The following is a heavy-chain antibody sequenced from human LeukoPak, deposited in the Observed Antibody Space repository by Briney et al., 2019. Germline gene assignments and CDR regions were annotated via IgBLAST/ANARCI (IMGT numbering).Heavy chain of an antibody. V-gene: IGHV1-69*13. Sequence: SVEVSCKASGGTFSSYAISWVRQAPGQGLEWMGGIIPIFGTANYAQKFQGRVTITADESTSTAYMELSSLRSEDTAVYYCARDRGEYGDYDPYYYYGMDVWGQGTTVTVSS. CDR2: IIPIFGTA. J-gene: IGHJ6*02. D-gene: IGHD4-17*01. CDR3: ARDRGEYGDYDPYYYYGMDV. CDR1: GGTFSSYA.